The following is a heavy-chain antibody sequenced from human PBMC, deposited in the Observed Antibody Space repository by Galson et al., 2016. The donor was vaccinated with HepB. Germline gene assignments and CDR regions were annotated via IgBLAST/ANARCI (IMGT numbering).Heavy chain of an antibody. J-gene: IGHJ6*02. CDR1: GFTVSNNY. CDR2: IYRGGDP. D-gene: IGHD6-13*01. V-gene: IGHV3-66*02. CDR3: AKAEGGSSWSTRYYKLDV. Sequence: SLRLSCAASGFTVSNNYMNWVRQAPGKGLEWVSVIYRGGDPYYADSVKGRFTVSRDNSKNTLYLQINSLRREDTALYYCAKAEGGSSWSTRYYKLDVWGQGTTVTVSS.